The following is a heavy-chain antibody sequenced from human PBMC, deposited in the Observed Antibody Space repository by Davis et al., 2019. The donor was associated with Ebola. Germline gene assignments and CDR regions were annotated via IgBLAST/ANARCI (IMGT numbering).Heavy chain of an antibody. CDR1: GYTFTSYG. Sequence: ASVKVSCKASGYTFTSYGISWVRQAPGQGLEWMGWISAYNGNTNYAQKLQGRVTMTTDTSTSTAYMELRSLRSEDTAVYYCARDLYCSSTSCLYYYYYGMDVWGQGTTVTVSS. D-gene: IGHD2-2*01. CDR2: ISAYNGNT. CDR3: ARDLYCSSTSCLYYYYYGMDV. V-gene: IGHV1-18*01. J-gene: IGHJ6*02.